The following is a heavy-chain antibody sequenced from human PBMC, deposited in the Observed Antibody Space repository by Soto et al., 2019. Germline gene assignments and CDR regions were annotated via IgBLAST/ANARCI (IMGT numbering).Heavy chain of an antibody. CDR3: AKDLRFLEWLYPSGMDL. CDR2: ISGSGGST. J-gene: IGHJ6*02. CDR1: GFTFSSYA. V-gene: IGHV3-23*01. Sequence: EVQLLESGGGLVQPGGSLRLSCAASGFTFSSYAMSWVRQAPGKGLEWVSAISGSGGSTYYADSVKGRFTISRDNSKNTLYLQMNSLRAEDTAVYYCAKDLRFLEWLYPSGMDLWGQGTTVTVSS. D-gene: IGHD3-3*01.